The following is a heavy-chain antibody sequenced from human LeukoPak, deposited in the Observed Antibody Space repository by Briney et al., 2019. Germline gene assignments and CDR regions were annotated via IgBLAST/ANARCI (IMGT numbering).Heavy chain of an antibody. CDR3: AKVRYFGPSAFDI. J-gene: IGHJ3*02. D-gene: IGHD3-9*01. CDR2: ISYDGSNK. CDR1: GFTFRNYG. Sequence: PGRSLRLSCAASGFTFRNYGMHWVRQAPGKGLDWVAVISYDGSNKYYADSVKGRFIISRDNSKNTLYLQMNRLRAEDTAVYYCAKVRYFGPSAFDIWGQGTMVTVSS. V-gene: IGHV3-30*18.